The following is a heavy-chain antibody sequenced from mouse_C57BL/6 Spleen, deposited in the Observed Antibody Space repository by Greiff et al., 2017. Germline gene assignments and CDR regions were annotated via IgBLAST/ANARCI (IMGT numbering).Heavy chain of an antibody. CDR2: IDPTRGGT. CDR3: ARLPRSGYLDV. CDR1: GYTFTSYW. Sequence: QVQLQQPGAELVKPGASVKLSCKASGYTFTSYWMHWVKQRPGRGLEWIGRIDPTRGGTKYNEKFKGKATLTVDKPSSTAYMQLSSLTSEDSAVYYCARLPRSGYLDVWGKGTTVTVSS. J-gene: IGHJ1*03. V-gene: IGHV1-72*01.